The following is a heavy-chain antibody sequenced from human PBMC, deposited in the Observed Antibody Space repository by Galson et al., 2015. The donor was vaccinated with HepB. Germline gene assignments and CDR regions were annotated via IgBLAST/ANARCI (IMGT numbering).Heavy chain of an antibody. CDR1: GYSFTSYW. J-gene: IGHJ6*02. Sequence: QSGAEVKKPGESLKISCTGSGYSFTSYWIGWVRQMPGKGLEWMGIIYPGDSDTRYSPSFQGQVTISADKSISTAYLQWSSLKASDTAMYYCARSLLWFGERWGMDVWGQGTTVTVSS. D-gene: IGHD3-10*01. CDR2: IYPGDSDT. V-gene: IGHV5-51*01. CDR3: ARSLLWFGERWGMDV.